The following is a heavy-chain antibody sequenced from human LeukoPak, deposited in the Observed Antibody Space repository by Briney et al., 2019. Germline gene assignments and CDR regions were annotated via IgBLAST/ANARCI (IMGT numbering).Heavy chain of an antibody. CDR1: GGTFISYA. CDR2: IIPIFGTA. J-gene: IGHJ1*01. Sequence: GSSVKVSCKASGGTFISYAISWVRQAPGQGLEWMGGIIPIFGTANYAQKFQGRVTITADESTSTAYMELSSLRSEDTAVYYCAHHADIVATISYFQHWGQGTLVTVSS. CDR3: AHHADIVATISYFQH. D-gene: IGHD5-12*01. V-gene: IGHV1-69*01.